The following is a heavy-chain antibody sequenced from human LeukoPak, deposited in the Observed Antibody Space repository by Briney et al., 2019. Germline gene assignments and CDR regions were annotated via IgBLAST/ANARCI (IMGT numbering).Heavy chain of an antibody. Sequence: SETLSLTCAVYGGSFSGYYWSWIRQPPGKGLECIGEVNHSGSTNYNPSLKGRVTISVDTSKNQFSLKLSSVTAADTAVYYCARVRGAARRPYDYWGQGTLVTVSS. CDR1: GGSFSGYY. V-gene: IGHV4-34*01. CDR2: VNHSGST. D-gene: IGHD6-6*01. J-gene: IGHJ4*02. CDR3: ARVRGAARRPYDY.